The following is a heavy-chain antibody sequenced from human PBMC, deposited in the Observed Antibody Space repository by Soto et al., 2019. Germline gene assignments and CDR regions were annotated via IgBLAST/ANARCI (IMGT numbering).Heavy chain of an antibody. CDR3: AKRYSGWNPLIDY. D-gene: IGHD6-19*01. CDR2: ISYDGSNK. V-gene: IGHV3-30*18. Sequence: GGSLRLSCAASGFTFSSYGMHWVRQAPGKGLEWVAVISYDGSNKYYADSVKGRFTISRDNSKNTLYLQMNSLRAEDTAVYYCAKRYSGWNPLIDYWGQGTLVTVSS. J-gene: IGHJ4*02. CDR1: GFTFSSYG.